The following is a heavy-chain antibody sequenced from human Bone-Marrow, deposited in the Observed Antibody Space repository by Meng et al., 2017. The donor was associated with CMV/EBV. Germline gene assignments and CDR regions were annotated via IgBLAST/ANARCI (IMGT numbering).Heavy chain of an antibody. Sequence: ASVKVSCKASGGTFSSYAISWVRQAPGQGLEWMGWISAYNGNTNYAQKLQGRVTMTTDTSTSTAYMELRSLRSDDTAVCYCARELLWFGEGLDPWGQGTLVTFPS. CDR3: ARELLWFGEGLDP. V-gene: IGHV1-18*01. CDR1: GGTFSSYA. CDR2: ISAYNGNT. J-gene: IGHJ5*02. D-gene: IGHD3-10*01.